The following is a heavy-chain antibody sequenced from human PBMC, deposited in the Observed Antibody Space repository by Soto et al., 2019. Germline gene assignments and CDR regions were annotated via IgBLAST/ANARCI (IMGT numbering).Heavy chain of an antibody. J-gene: IGHJ6*02. CDR2: ISAYNGNT. Sequence: ASVKVACKASGGTFSSYAISWVRQAPGQGLEWMGGISAYNGNTNYAQKLQGRVTMTTDTSTSTAYMELRSLRSDDTAVYYCARVLPMVRGVIIIGTYYYGMDVWGQGTTVTVSS. CDR1: GGTFSSYA. D-gene: IGHD3-10*01. V-gene: IGHV1-18*01. CDR3: ARVLPMVRGVIIIGTYYYGMDV.